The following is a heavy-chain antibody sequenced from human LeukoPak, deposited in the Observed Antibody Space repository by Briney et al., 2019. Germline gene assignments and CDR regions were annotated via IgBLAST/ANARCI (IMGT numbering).Heavy chain of an antibody. Sequence: ASVKVSCKASGYSFTSYGISWVRQAPGQGLEWMGWISAYNGNTNYAQKLQGRVTMTTDTSTSTAYMELRSLRSDDTAVYYCAKDDLGFWSGPSSHWGQGTPVTVSS. J-gene: IGHJ1*01. CDR1: GYSFTSYG. CDR2: ISAYNGNT. V-gene: IGHV1-18*01. CDR3: AKDDLGFWSGPSSH. D-gene: IGHD3-3*01.